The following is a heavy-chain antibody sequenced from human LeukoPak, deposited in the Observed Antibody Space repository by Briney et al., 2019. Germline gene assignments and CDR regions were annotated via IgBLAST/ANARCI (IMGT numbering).Heavy chain of an antibody. CDR1: GYTFTGYY. D-gene: IGHD3-22*01. V-gene: IGHV1-2*02. CDR3: ARDCGDSSGYYYSAFDI. J-gene: IGHJ3*02. Sequence: ASVTVSCMASGYTFTGYYMHWVRQAPGQVREWMGWINPNSGGTNYAQKFQGRVTMTRDTSISTAYMELSRLRSDDTAVYYCARDCGDSSGYYYSAFDIWGQGTMVTVSS. CDR2: INPNSGGT.